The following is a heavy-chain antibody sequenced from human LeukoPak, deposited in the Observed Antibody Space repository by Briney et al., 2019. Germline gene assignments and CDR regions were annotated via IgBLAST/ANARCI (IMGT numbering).Heavy chain of an antibody. CDR3: VGGYDPHY. J-gene: IGHJ4*02. V-gene: IGHV3-74*01. CDR2: INSDGSDT. CDR1: GFTFSNFW. D-gene: IGHD2-8*02. Sequence: GGSLRLSCAASGFTFSNFWMHWVRQAPGKGLVWVSRINSDGSDTSYADSVKGRITISRDNAKNTLSLQMNRLRAEVTAIYYCVGGYDPHYWGEGTLVTVSS.